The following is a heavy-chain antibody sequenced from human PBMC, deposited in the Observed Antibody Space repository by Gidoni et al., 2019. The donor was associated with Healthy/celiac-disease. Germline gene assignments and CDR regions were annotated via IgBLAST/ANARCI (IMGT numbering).Heavy chain of an antibody. CDR2: ISSSSSYI. J-gene: IGHJ6*03. CDR3: ARDYHYYGSGSYIHYYYYMDV. D-gene: IGHD3-10*01. V-gene: IGHV3-21*01. CDR1: GFPFSSYS. Sequence: EVQLVESGGGLVKPGGSLRLSCAASGFPFSSYSMNWVRQAPGKGLEWVSSISSSSSYIYYADSVKGRFTISRDNAKNSLYLQMNSLRAEDTAVYYCARDYHYYGSGSYIHYYYYMDVWGKGTTVTVSS.